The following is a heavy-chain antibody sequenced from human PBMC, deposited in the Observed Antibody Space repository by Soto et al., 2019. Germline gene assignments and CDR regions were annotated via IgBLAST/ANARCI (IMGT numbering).Heavy chain of an antibody. CDR3: ARYLAYSYPDY. Sequence: ASVKVSCKASGYTFISYAMYWVRQAPGQRLEWMGWINAGNGNTKYSQKFQGRVTITRDTSASTAYMELSSLRSEDTAVYYCARYLAYSYPDYWGQGTLVTVSS. CDR2: INAGNGNT. V-gene: IGHV1-3*01. D-gene: IGHD5-18*01. CDR1: GYTFISYA. J-gene: IGHJ4*02.